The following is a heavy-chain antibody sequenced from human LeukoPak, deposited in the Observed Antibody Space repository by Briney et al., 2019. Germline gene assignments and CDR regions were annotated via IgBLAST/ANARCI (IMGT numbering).Heavy chain of an antibody. V-gene: IGHV3-30*02. Sequence: GGSLRLSCAASGFTFSNYGMHWVRQAPGKGLEWVAFIRYDGSIKYYADSVKGRFTISRDNSKNTLYLQMNSLRAEDTAVYYCARTSNWNYEVWFDYWGQGTLVTVSS. CDR2: IRYDGSIK. D-gene: IGHD1-7*01. J-gene: IGHJ4*02. CDR3: ARTSNWNYEVWFDY. CDR1: GFTFSNYG.